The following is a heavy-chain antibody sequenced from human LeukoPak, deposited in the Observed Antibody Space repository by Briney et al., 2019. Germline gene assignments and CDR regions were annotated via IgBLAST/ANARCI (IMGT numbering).Heavy chain of an antibody. J-gene: IGHJ3*02. Sequence: PGGSLRLSCAASGFTVSSNYMSWVRQAPGKGLEWGSVISSGGSTYYADAVKGRFTISRENSKITLYLQMNSLRAEDTAVYYCARDFSPMVRGADPRLAAFDIWGQGTMVTVSS. CDR1: GFTVSSNY. D-gene: IGHD3-10*01. CDR2: ISSGGST. CDR3: ARDFSPMVRGADPRLAAFDI. V-gene: IGHV3-53*01.